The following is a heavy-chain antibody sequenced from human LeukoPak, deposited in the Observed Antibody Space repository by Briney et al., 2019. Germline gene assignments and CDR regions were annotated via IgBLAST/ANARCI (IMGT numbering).Heavy chain of an antibody. J-gene: IGHJ4*02. D-gene: IGHD5-18*01. Sequence: GGSLRLSCAAAGFTFRSYEMNWGRQAPGKGLEWVSYISSSGSTIYYAEFVKGRFTISRDNAKNSLYLQMNSLRAEDTAVYHCARKGGYGLDFDYWGQGTLVTVSS. CDR2: ISSSGSTI. CDR3: ARKGGYGLDFDY. V-gene: IGHV3-48*03. CDR1: GFTFRSYE.